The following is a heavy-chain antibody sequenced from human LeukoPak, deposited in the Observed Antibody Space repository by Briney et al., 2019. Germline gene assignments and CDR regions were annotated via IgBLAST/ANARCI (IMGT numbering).Heavy chain of an antibody. J-gene: IGHJ4*02. V-gene: IGHV4-59*01. CDR3: ARVLGNDLHIDY. CDR2: IYYSGST. CDR1: GGSISSYY. Sequence: PSETLSLTCTVSGGSISSYYWSWIRQPPGKGLEWIGYIYYSGSTNYNPSLKSRVTISVDTSKNQFSLKLSSVTAADTAVYYRARVLGNDLHIDYWGQGTLVTVSS. D-gene: IGHD1-1*01.